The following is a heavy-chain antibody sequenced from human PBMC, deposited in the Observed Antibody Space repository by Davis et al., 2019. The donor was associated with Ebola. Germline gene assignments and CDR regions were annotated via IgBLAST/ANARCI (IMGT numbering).Heavy chain of an antibody. J-gene: IGHJ1*01. CDR3: ATGEGYCSSTSCYREEYFQH. V-gene: IGHV5-51*01. D-gene: IGHD2-2*01. CDR1: GYSFTSYW. Sequence: KVSCKASGYSFTSYWIGWVRQMPGKGLEWMGIIYPGDSDTRYSPSFQGQVTISADKSISTAYLQWSSLKASDTAMYYCATGEGYCSSTSCYREEYFQHWGQGTLVTVSS. CDR2: IYPGDSDT.